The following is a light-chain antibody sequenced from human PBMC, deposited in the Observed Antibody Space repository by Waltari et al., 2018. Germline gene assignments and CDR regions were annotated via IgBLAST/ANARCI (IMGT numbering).Light chain of an antibody. J-gene: IGKJ1*01. CDR2: WAS. CDR1: QNVLYSTQNKSF. V-gene: IGKV4-1*01. Sequence: DIVMTQSPDSLAVSLGERATVNCKSSQNVLYSTQNKSFFAWFQQKLGQPPKLLIYWASTRESGVPVRFSGSGSGRDFTLTISSLQAEDVAVYYCQQYYNIPWTFGQGTKVEIK. CDR3: QQYYNIPWT.